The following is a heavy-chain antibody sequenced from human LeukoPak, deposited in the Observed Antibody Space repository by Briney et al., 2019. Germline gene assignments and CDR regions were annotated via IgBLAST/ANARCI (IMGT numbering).Heavy chain of an antibody. V-gene: IGHV3-48*03. J-gene: IGHJ5*02. CDR1: GFTFSSYE. Sequence: TGGSLRLSCAASGFTFSSYEMNWVRQAPGKGLEWVSYISSSGSTIYYADSVKGRFTISRDNAKNSLYLQMNSLRAEDTAVYYCARDPPNYYGSGSYYRRRGNWFDPWGQGTLVTVSS. D-gene: IGHD3-10*01. CDR3: ARDPPNYYGSGSYYRRRGNWFDP. CDR2: ISSSGSTI.